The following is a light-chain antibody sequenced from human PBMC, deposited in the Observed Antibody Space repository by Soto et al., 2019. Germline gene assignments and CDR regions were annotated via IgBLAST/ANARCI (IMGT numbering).Light chain of an antibody. CDR3: CSDAYSNGWV. J-gene: IGLJ3*02. V-gene: IGLV2-23*01. CDR2: EGT. CDR1: NSDVLSYDA. Sequence: QSALTQPASVSGSPGQSITISCTGTNSDVLSYDAVSWYQHHPGKAPKLIIYEGTKRPSGISNRFSGPKSGNMASLTISGLQAEDEADYYCCSDAYSNGWVFGGGTQLTVL.